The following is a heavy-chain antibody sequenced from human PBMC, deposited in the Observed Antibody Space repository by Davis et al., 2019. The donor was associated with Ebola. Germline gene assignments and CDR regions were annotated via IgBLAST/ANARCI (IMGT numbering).Heavy chain of an antibody. Sequence: SVKVSCKASGGTFSSYAISWVRQAPGQGLEWMGGIIPIFGTANYAQKFQGRVTMTEDTSTDTAYMELSSLRSEDTAVYYCATGEYGSGSYYFDYWGQGTLVTVSS. J-gene: IGHJ4*02. CDR1: GGTFSSYA. CDR3: ATGEYGSGSYYFDY. D-gene: IGHD3-10*01. CDR2: IIPIFGTA. V-gene: IGHV1-69*06.